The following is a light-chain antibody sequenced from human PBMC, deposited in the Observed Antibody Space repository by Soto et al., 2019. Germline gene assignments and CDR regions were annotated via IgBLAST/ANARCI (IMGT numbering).Light chain of an antibody. V-gene: IGLV2-14*01. J-gene: IGLJ1*01. Sequence: QSALTQPASVSGSPGQSITISCTGTSSDVGVYNYVSWYQQHPGKAPKLMIYEVSHRPSGVSNRFSGSKSGNRASLTISGLQAEDEPDYYCSSYTSSSLYVFGTGTKLTVL. CDR3: SSYTSSSLYV. CDR1: SSDVGVYNY. CDR2: EVS.